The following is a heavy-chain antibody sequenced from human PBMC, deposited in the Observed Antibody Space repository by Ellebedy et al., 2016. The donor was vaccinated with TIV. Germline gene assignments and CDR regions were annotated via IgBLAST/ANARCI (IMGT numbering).Heavy chain of an antibody. CDR3: ARLFAVADKRGGY. J-gene: IGHJ4*02. Sequence: SETLSLTCNVFGDSMTNYYWSWIRQAPGKGLEWIGHISGSGSTIYNPSLKSRVAIGVDTSHNQFSLKVNSVTAADTAVYYCARLFAVADKRGGYWGQGTLVTVSS. D-gene: IGHD6-19*01. CDR1: GDSMTNYY. V-gene: IGHV4-4*09. CDR2: ISGSGST.